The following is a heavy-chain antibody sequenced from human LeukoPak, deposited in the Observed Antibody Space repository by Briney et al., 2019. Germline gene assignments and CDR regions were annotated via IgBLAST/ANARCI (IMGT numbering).Heavy chain of an antibody. Sequence: SDTLSLTCIVSGGSINSGAYFWSWIRQHPGKGLEWIGYIYYRGITYYHPSLKSRVTISVDTAKNQFSLKLSSVTVADTVVYYCARPASLGAAFDIWGQGTMVTVSS. CDR1: GGSINSGAYF. J-gene: IGHJ3*02. CDR3: ARPASLGAAFDI. D-gene: IGHD3-10*01. V-gene: IGHV4-31*03. CDR2: IYYRGIT.